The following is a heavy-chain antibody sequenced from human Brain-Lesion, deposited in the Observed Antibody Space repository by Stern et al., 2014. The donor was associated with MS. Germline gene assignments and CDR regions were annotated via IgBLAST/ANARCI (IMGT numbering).Heavy chain of an antibody. CDR3: ARAVRNQLLSEY. CDR1: GYTFSSYD. D-gene: IGHD2-2*01. J-gene: IGHJ4*02. V-gene: IGHV1-8*01. Sequence: VHLVESGAEVKKPGASVKGSCKASGYTFSSYDITWVRQASGHGLEWMGWMNPYSGNTGYAQKFKGRVSMTSDPSISTVYMELTSLTSDDTAVYFCARAVRNQLLSEYWGQGTLVTVSS. CDR2: MNPYSGNT.